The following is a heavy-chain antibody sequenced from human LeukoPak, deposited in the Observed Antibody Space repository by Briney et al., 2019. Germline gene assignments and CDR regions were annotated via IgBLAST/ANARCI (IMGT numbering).Heavy chain of an antibody. J-gene: IGHJ4*02. V-gene: IGHV3-21*01. D-gene: IGHD2-2*02. CDR2: ISSSSSYI. CDR1: GFTFSSYS. Sequence: GGSLRLSCAASGFTFSSYSMNWVRQAPGKGLEWVSSISSSSSYIYYADSVKGRFTISRDNAKNSLYLQMNSLRAEDTAVYYCAVVPAAILGGCYFDYWGQGTLVTVSS. CDR3: AVVPAAILGGCYFDY.